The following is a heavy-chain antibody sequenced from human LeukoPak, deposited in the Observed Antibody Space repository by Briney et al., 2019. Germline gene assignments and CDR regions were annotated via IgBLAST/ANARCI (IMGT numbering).Heavy chain of an antibody. J-gene: IGHJ4*02. CDR2: ISGSGGST. D-gene: IGHD5-12*01. CDR1: GFTFSSYA. CDR3: AKTLGYERVATIGGPFDY. Sequence: GGSLRLSCAASGFTFSSYAMSWVRQAPGKGLEWVSAISGSGGSTYYADSVKGRFTISRDNSKNTLYLQMNSLRAEDTAVYYCAKTLGYERVATIGGPFDYWGQGTLVTVSP. V-gene: IGHV3-23*01.